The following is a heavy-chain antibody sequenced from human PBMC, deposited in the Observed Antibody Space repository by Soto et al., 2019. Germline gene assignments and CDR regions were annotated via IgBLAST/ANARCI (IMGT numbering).Heavy chain of an antibody. J-gene: IGHJ4*02. V-gene: IGHV3-11*01. Sequence: QVQLVESGGGLVKPGGSLRLSCAASGFTFSDYYMYWIRQAPGKGLEWVSYISSSGTNKHYADSVKGRLTISRDNAKMSLFLQMNSLRVEDTAVYYCARGEYNYGPLRGADSWGQGTLVTVSS. D-gene: IGHD5-18*01. CDR3: ARGEYNYGPLRGADS. CDR2: ISSSGTNK. CDR1: GFTFSDYY.